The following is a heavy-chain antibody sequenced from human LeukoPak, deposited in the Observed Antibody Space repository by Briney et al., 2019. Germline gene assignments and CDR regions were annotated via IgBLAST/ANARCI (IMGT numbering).Heavy chain of an antibody. D-gene: IGHD2-2*02. CDR2: IYYSGST. CDR3: ARDLECLRSSTSCYTGWFDP. V-gene: IGHV4-59*01. J-gene: IGHJ5*02. CDR1: GGSISSYY. Sequence: PSETLSLTCTVSGGSISSYYWSWIRQPPGKGLEWIGYIYYSGSTNYNPSLKSRVTMSVDTSKNQFSLKLSSVTAADTAVYYCARDLECLRSSTSCYTGWFDPWGQGTLVTVSS.